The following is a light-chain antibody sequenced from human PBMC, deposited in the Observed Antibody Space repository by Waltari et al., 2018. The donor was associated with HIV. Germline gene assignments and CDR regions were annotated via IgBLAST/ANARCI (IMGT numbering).Light chain of an antibody. Sequence: QSALTQPRSVSGSPGQSVTISCSGASSGVTYNNPVSCHQHHPGQAPKPIIYDVTKGASGFPDRFSRSQSVNTASLTISGLQADDEADYYCFSYGGSLHVFVTGTEVTVL. J-gene: IGLJ1*01. V-gene: IGLV2-11*01. CDR3: FSYGGSLHV. CDR1: SSGVTYNNP. CDR2: DVT.